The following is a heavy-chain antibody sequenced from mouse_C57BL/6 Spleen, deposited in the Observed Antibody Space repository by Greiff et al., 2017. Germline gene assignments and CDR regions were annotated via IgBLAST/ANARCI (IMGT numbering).Heavy chain of an antibody. J-gene: IGHJ3*01. Sequence: VQLQQSGAELVRPGASVTLSCKASGYTFTDYEMHWVKQTPVHGLEWIGAIDPETGCTAYNQKFKGKAILTADKSSSTAYLELRSLTSEDSAVYYCTNFYGTPFAYRGEGSLVTVSA. D-gene: IGHD1-1*01. CDR3: TNFYGTPFAY. V-gene: IGHV1-15*01. CDR2: IDPETGCT. CDR1: GYTFTDYE.